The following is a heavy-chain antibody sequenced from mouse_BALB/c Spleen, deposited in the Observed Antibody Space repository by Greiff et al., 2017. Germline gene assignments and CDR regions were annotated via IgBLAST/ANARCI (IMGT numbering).Heavy chain of an antibody. Sequence: DVQLQESGGGLVQPGGSRKLSCAASGFTFSSFGMHWVRQAPEKGLEWVAYISSGSSTIYYADTVKGRFTISRDNPKNTLFLQMTSLRSEDTAMYYCARFSYRAMDYWGQGTSVTVSS. CDR3: ARFSYRAMDY. V-gene: IGHV5-17*02. CDR1: GFTFSSFG. J-gene: IGHJ4*01. CDR2: ISSGSSTI.